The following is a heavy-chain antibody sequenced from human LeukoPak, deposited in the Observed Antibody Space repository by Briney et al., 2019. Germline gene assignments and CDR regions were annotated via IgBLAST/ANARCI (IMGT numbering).Heavy chain of an antibody. CDR2: IFYSGST. CDR3: ARSSSSRDPNFDY. V-gene: IGHV4-59*01. Sequence: SETLSLTCTVSGGSISSYYWSWIRQPPGKGLQWIGYIFYSGSTNYNPSLKSRVTISVDTSKNQFSLKLSSVTAADTAVYYCARSSSSRDPNFDYWGQGILVTVSS. D-gene: IGHD6-13*01. CDR1: GGSISSYY. J-gene: IGHJ4*02.